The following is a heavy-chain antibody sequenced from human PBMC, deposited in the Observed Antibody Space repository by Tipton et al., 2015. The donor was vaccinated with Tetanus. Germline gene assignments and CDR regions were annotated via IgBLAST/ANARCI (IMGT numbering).Heavy chain of an antibody. CDR2: IYYSGST. V-gene: IGHV4-30-4*01. Sequence: LRLSCTVSGGSITNGDYYWSWIRQPPGKGLESIGYIYYSGSTYYNPSLKSRVTISVDTSKNQFSLRLTSVTAADTAVYYCARLREIVSRSGWAFDYWGQGTLVTVSS. D-gene: IGHD5/OR15-5a*01. CDR1: GGSITNGDYY. J-gene: IGHJ4*02. CDR3: ARLREIVSRSGWAFDY.